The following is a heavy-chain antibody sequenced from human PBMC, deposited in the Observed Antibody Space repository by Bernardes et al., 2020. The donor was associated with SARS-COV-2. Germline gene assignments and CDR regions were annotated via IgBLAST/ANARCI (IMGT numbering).Heavy chain of an antibody. V-gene: IGHV1-24*01. CDR1: GYSLSELC. J-gene: IGHJ5*02. CDR3: AREYYDILTGYTGRFDP. D-gene: IGHD3-9*01. CDR2: FDPEDGET. Sequence: ASVKVSCKVSGYSLSELCIHWVRQAPGKGLEWMGSFDPEDGETIYAQKLQGRVTMTTDTSTSTAYMELRSLRSDDTAVYYCAREYYDILTGYTGRFDPWGQGTLVTVSS.